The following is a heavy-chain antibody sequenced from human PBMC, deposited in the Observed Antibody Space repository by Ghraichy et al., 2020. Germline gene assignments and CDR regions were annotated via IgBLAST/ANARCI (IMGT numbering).Heavy chain of an antibody. CDR3: AKATTLFGVITPSFDY. Sequence: GGSLRLSCAASGFTFNNYAMSCVRQAPGNGLEWVSSISGTGSRTFNADSVKGRFIISRDNSKNTLYLQMNGLRADDTAVYYCAKATTLFGVITPSFDYWGQGTLVSVYS. D-gene: IGHD3-3*01. J-gene: IGHJ4*02. CDR1: GFTFNNYA. CDR2: ISGTGSRT. V-gene: IGHV3-23*01.